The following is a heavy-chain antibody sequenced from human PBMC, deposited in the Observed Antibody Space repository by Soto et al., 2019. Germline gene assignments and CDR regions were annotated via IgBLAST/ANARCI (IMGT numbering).Heavy chain of an antibody. Sequence: ASVKVSCKASGYTFTSYAMNWVRQAPGRGLEWMGWINTNTGNPTYAQGFTGRFVFSLDTSVSTAYLQICSLKAEDTAVYYCARDVIVATTERGYYYYGMDVWGQGTTVTVSS. CDR1: GYTFTSYA. CDR3: ARDVIVATTERGYYYYGMDV. CDR2: INTNTGNP. J-gene: IGHJ6*02. V-gene: IGHV7-4-1*01. D-gene: IGHD5-12*01.